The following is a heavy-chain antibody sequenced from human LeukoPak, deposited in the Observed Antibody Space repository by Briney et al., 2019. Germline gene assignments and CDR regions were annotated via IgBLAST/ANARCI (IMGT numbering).Heavy chain of an antibody. CDR1: GGSISSYY. Sequence: SETLSLTCTVSGGSISSYYWSWIRQPPGKGLEWIGYIYYSGSTNYNPSLKSRVTISVDTSKNQFSLKLSSVTAANTAVYYCARARGQIDYWGQGTLVTVSS. CDR2: IYYSGST. D-gene: IGHD3-10*01. V-gene: IGHV4-59*01. CDR3: ARARGQIDY. J-gene: IGHJ4*02.